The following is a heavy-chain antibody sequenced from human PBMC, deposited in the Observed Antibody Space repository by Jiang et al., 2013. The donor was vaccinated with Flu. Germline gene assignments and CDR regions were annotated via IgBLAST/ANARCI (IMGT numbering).Heavy chain of an antibody. CDR1: GGSISSYY. CDR3: ARHVAVASLRGSGYYYPFDY. Sequence: GSGLVKPSETLSLTCTVSGGSISSYYWSWIRQPPGKGLEWIGYISYSGSTNYNPSLKSRVTLSVDTSNNQFSLNLISVTAADTAVYYCARHVAVASLRGSGYYYPFDYWGQGTLVTVSS. V-gene: IGHV4-59*08. D-gene: IGHD3-22*01. CDR2: ISYSGST. J-gene: IGHJ4*02.